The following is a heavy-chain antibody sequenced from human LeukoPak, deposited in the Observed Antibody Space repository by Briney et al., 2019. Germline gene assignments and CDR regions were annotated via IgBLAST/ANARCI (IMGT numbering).Heavy chain of an antibody. CDR3: ARSHLSDYGDYKVYYGMDV. CDR2: VYYTENT. V-gene: IGHV4-39*01. J-gene: IGHJ6*02. D-gene: IGHD4-17*01. Sequence: SETLSLTCSVSGGSVSSTSYYWAWIRRPPGKGLEWIGSVYYTENTHYNPFLKSRVTISVDTSKNQFSLKLSSVTAADTAVYYCARSHLSDYGDYKVYYGMDVWGQGTTVTVSS. CDR1: GGSVSSTSYY.